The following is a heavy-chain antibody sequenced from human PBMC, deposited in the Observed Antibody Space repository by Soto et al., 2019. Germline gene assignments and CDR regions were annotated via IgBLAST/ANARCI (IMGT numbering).Heavy chain of an antibody. CDR3: ARDTSNYFDY. V-gene: IGHV1-18*01. Sequence: QVQLVQSGVEVKKPGASVKVSCKASSYTFTSYGITWVRRAPGQGLEWMGWISAYNGNTNYAQKLQGRVTLTTDTSTSTAYMELRSLRSDDTAIYYCARDTSNYFDYWGQGTLVTVSS. D-gene: IGHD2-2*01. CDR2: ISAYNGNT. J-gene: IGHJ4*02. CDR1: SYTFTSYG.